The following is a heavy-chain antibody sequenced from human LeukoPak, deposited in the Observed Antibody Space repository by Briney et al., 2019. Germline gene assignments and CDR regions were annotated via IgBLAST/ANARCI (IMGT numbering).Heavy chain of an antibody. CDR3: ARESNSHYYYYYYMDV. D-gene: IGHD4-11*01. CDR2: IYYSGST. V-gene: IGHV4-61*10. CDR1: GDSISSGDYY. Sequence: PSETLSLTCTVSGDSISSGDYYWSWIRQPAGKGLEWIGYIYYSGSTNYSPSLKSRVTISVDTSKNQFSLKLSSVTAADTAVYYCARESNSHYYYYYYMDVWGKGTTVTVSS. J-gene: IGHJ6*03.